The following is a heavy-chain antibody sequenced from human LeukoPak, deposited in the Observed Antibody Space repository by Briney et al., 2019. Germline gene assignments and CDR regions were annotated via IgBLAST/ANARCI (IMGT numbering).Heavy chain of an antibody. CDR1: GFTFSSYA. D-gene: IGHD6-13*01. J-gene: IGHJ3*02. CDR3: AKGGYSSSWRYDAFDI. CDR2: ISGNGGST. Sequence: GGSLRLSCAASGFTFSSYAMSWVRQAPRKGLEWVSAISGNGGSTYYADSVKGRFTISRDNSKNTLYLQMNSLRAEDTAVYYCAKGGYSSSWRYDAFDIWGQGTMVTVSS. V-gene: IGHV3-23*01.